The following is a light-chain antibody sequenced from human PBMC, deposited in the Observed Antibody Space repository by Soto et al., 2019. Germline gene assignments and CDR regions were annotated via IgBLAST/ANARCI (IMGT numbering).Light chain of an antibody. CDR3: QQYDSTPFT. CDR2: DAS. CDR1: QSIIRW. Sequence: DIQMTQSPSTLSASVGDRVTITCRASQSIIRWLAWYQQKPGKAPNLLIYDASKLESGVPSRFSGSESGTEFTEFTLTINGLQPDDSATYFFQQYDSTPFTFGGGTQVEIK. J-gene: IGKJ4*01. V-gene: IGKV1-5*01.